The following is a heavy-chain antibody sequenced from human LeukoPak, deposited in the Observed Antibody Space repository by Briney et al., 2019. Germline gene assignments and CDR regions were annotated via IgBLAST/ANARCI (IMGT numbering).Heavy chain of an antibody. CDR3: AKDLSLTA. V-gene: IGHV3-23*01. Sequence: GRSLRLSCAAPGFTFSSYAMNWVRQASGNGLEWVSVISKSGGSAYYADSVKGRFTLSRDNSKNTLYLQMNSLRAEDTAVYYCAKDLSLTAWGQGTLVTVSS. J-gene: IGHJ5*02. D-gene: IGHD1-14*01. CDR2: ISKSGGSA. CDR1: GFTFSSYA.